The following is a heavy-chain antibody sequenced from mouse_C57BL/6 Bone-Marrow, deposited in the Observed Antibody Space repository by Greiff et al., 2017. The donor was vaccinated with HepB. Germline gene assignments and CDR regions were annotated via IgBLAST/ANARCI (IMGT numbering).Heavy chain of an antibody. CDR3: VRHAPTGFYYAMDY. CDR1: GFSFNTYA. CDR2: IRSKSNNYAT. Sequence: DVKLVESGGGLVQPKGSLKLSCAASGFSFNTYAMNWVRQAPGKGLEWVARIRSKSNNYATYYADSVKDRFTISRDDSESMLYLQMNTLKTEDTAMYYCVRHAPTGFYYAMDYWGQGTSVTVSS. J-gene: IGHJ4*01. V-gene: IGHV10-1*01.